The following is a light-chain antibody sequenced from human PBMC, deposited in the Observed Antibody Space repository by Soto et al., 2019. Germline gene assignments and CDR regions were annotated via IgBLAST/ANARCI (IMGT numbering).Light chain of an antibody. J-gene: IGLJ1*01. Sequence: QSALTQPASVSGSPGQSITISCTGTSSGVGGYNYVSWYQQHPGKAPKHMIYDVTNRPSWFSNRFSGSKSGNTASLTISGLQADDEADYYCSSYTSSSTLVFGTGTKVTVL. CDR3: SSYTSSSTLV. CDR1: SSGVGGYNY. V-gene: IGLV2-14*01. CDR2: DVT.